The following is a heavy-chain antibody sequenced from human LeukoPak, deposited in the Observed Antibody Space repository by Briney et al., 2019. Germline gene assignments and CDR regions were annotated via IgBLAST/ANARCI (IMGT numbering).Heavy chain of an antibody. V-gene: IGHV4-59*01. D-gene: IGHD1-26*01. CDR3: ARDLGGIYFDY. CDR2: IHFSGST. CDR1: DASISGYY. J-gene: IGHJ4*02. Sequence: SETLSLTCTVSDASISGYYWSWIRQPPGKGLEWIGSIHFSGSTNYNPSLRSRVTISVDTSKNQLSLKLSSVTAADTAVYYCARDLGGIYFDYWSQGTLVTVSS.